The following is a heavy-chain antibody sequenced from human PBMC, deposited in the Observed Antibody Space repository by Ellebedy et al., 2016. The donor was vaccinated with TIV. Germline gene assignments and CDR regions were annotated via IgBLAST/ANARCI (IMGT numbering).Heavy chain of an antibody. V-gene: IGHV1-69*01. CDR3: ARDFLRAPDGSESYNNWFDP. D-gene: IGHD3-10*01. CDR2: IFGTA. J-gene: IGHJ5*02. Sequence: IFGTANYAQKFQDRVTITADESTRTAYMELSSLRSEDTAVYYCARDFLRAPDGSESYNNWFDPWGQGTLVIVSS.